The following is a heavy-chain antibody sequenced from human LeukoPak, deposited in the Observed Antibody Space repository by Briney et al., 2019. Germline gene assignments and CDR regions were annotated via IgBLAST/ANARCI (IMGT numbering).Heavy chain of an antibody. D-gene: IGHD3-16*01. CDR1: GYTFTSYG. J-gene: IGHJ3*02. CDR3: AALGEAPDAFDI. CDR2: ISAYNGNT. Sequence: ASVKVSCKASGYTFTSYGISWVRQAPGQGLEWMGWISAYNGNTNYAQKLQGRVTMTTGTSTSTAYMELRSLRSDDTAVYYCAALGEAPDAFDIWGQGTMVTVSS. V-gene: IGHV1-18*01.